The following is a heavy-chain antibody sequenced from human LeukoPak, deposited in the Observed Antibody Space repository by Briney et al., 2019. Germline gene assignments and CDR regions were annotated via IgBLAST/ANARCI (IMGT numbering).Heavy chain of an antibody. CDR3: ARDFGTTVTTFGAVDI. CDR2: IWDDGNKK. CDR1: GFTFSHYG. V-gene: IGHV3-33*01. D-gene: IGHD4-17*01. Sequence: GGSLRLSCAAYGFTFSHYGMHWVRQAPGKGLEWVALIWDDGNKKSHADTVKGRFTISRDNSKNTLYLQMNSLRVEDTAVYYCARDFGTTVTTFGAVDIWGQGTKVIVSS. J-gene: IGHJ3*02.